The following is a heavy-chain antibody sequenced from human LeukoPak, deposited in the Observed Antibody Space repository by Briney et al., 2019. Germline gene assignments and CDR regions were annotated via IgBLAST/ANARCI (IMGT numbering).Heavy chain of an antibody. CDR3: ASXEGVTAGYFDC. V-gene: IGHV4-31*03. J-gene: IGHJ4*02. CDR1: GGXINSGGYY. Sequence: SETLSLTCTVSGGXINSGGYYWSWXXQHXXKGLEWIGYIYYSGNTYYNPSLKSRVTISVDTSKNQFSLKLNSVTAADTAVYXXASXEGVTAGYFDCWGQGTLVTVSS. D-gene: IGHD4-11*01. CDR2: IYYSGNT.